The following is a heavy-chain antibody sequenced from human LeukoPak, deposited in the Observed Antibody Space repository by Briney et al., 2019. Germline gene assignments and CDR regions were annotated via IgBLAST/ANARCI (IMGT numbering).Heavy chain of an antibody. J-gene: IGHJ4*02. V-gene: IGHV3-53*01. CDR2: IYGGGST. Sequence: PGGSLRLSCAASGFTVSSNYMSWVCQAPGKGPGWVSVIYGGGSTYYADSVKGRFTISRDNSKNTLYLQMNSLRAEDTAVYYCARDLAAGGTYPHYWGQGTLVTVSS. CDR3: ARDLAAGGTYPHY. D-gene: IGHD6-13*01. CDR1: GFTVSSNY.